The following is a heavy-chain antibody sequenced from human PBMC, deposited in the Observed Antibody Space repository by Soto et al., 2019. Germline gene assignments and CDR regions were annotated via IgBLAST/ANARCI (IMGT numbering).Heavy chain of an antibody. CDR1: GFTFTTYW. V-gene: IGHV3-74*01. CDR3: VRETTDEQLAVYSYMDV. D-gene: IGHD6-6*01. J-gene: IGHJ6*03. CDR2: INSDGSST. Sequence: EVQLVESGGGLVQPGGSLRLSCVVSGFTFTTYWMHWVRQAPGKGLVWVSRINSDGSSTTYADSVKGRFTISRDNAKNTLYLQMNSLRAEDTAVYCCVRETTDEQLAVYSYMDVWGKGTTVPVSS.